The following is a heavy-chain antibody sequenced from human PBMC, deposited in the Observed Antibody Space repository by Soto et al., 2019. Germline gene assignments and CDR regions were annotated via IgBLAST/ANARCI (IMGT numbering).Heavy chain of an antibody. CDR2: ISQSGNT. CDR1: SGSFSDYY. V-gene: IGHV4-34*01. CDR3: ARAPKVSGSSQTRPDF. Sequence: SETLSLTCSIYSGSFSDYYWSWIRQPPGKGLEWIGEISQSGNTNYSPSLKSRVSISIDTSKKQFSLNLASVSAADTAVYYCARAPKVSGSSQTRPDFWGQGTLVTVSS. D-gene: IGHD6-6*01. J-gene: IGHJ4*02.